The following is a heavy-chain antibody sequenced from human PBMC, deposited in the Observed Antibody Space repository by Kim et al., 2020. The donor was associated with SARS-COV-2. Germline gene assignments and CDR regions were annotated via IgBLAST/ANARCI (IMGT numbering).Heavy chain of an antibody. J-gene: IGHJ4*02. D-gene: IGHD3-10*01. Sequence: SETLSLTCTVSGGSITSYYWSWIRQPPGKGLEYIGYIFYTGTTNYNPSLNSRVTISVDVSKNQFSLKLTSVTAADTALYFCARVVPTTYYNRGTFDFWGQGTLVTVSS. CDR1: GGSITSYY. CDR3: ARVVPTTYYNRGTFDF. CDR2: IFYTGTT. V-gene: IGHV4-59*01.